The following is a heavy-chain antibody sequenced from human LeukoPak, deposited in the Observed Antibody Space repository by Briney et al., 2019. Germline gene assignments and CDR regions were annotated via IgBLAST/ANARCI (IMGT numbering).Heavy chain of an antibody. CDR2: ISWNSGSI. D-gene: IGHD2-2*01. CDR1: GFTFDDYA. J-gene: IGHJ6*02. CDR3: AKGGLGYCSSTSCPPLYYYYGMDV. Sequence: GGSLRLSCAASGFTFDDYAMHWVRQAPGKGLEWVSGISWNSGSIGYADSVKGRFTISRDNAKNSLYLQMNSLRAEDTALYYCAKGGLGYCSSTSCPPLYYYYGMDVWGQGTTVTVSS. V-gene: IGHV3-9*01.